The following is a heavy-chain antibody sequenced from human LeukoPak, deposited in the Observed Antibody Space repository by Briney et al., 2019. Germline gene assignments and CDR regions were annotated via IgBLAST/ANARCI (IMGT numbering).Heavy chain of an antibody. Sequence: GGSLRLSCAVSGPIVSTNYMSWVRQAPGKGLEWISILYVNENRYYADSVKGRFTISRDNSNNTLFLQMNSLRAEDTALYYCARRQDFWSAYYHPDFDYWGQGTLVTVSS. CDR1: GPIVSTNY. V-gene: IGHV3-53*01. D-gene: IGHD3-3*01. CDR3: ARRQDFWSAYYHPDFDY. J-gene: IGHJ4*02. CDR2: LYVNENR.